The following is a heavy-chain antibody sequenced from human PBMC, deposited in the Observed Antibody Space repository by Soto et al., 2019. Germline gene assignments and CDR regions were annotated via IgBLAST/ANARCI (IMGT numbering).Heavy chain of an antibody. V-gene: IGHV4-38-2*01. CDR1: GYRLTHGYY. CDR3: ARGYCTGGRCWGSAC. J-gene: IGHJ4*02. D-gene: IGHD2-8*02. Sequence: SQTLSLTCAVLGYRLTHGYYWGWGRQSPGKGLEWIGNIHHSGSAHYNPSLKGRLIISVDTTKNQFSLRLNAVTAADTAVYFCARGYCTGGRCWGSACWGQGTLVTVSS. CDR2: IHHSGSA.